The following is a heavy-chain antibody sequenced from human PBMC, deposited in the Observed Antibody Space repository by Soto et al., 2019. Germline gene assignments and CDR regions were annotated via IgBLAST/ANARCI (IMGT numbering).Heavy chain of an antibody. CDR1: GFTFNTSG. CDR2: ISDGGGNT. CDR3: ARVWWSPRTLLS. Sequence: HPGGSLRLSCVTSGFTFNTSGMSWVRQAPGKGLEWVSIISDGGGNTNYADSVKGRFTISRDNSKNTLYLQMNSLRVEDTAIYCCARVWWSPRTLLSWGQGSLVTVSS. V-gene: IGHV3-23*01. D-gene: IGHD2-15*01. J-gene: IGHJ5*02.